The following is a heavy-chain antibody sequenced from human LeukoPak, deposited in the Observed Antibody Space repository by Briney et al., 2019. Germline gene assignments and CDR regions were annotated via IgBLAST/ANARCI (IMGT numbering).Heavy chain of an antibody. CDR1: GFTFSSYA. V-gene: IGHV3-30*04. CDR3: AKDLNFDWLNGMDV. D-gene: IGHD3-9*01. J-gene: IGHJ6*02. CDR2: ISYDGSNK. Sequence: GGSLRLSCAASGFTFSSYAMHWVRQAPGKGLEWVAVISYDGSNKYYADSVKGRFTISRDNSKNTLYLQMNSLRAEDTAVYYCAKDLNFDWLNGMDVWGQGTTVTVSS.